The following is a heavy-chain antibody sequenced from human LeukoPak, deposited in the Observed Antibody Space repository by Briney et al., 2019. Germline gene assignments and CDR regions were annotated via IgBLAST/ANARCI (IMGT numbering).Heavy chain of an antibody. D-gene: IGHD6-13*01. CDR2: IYYTGGT. CDR1: GGSISSSSYY. Sequence: PSETLSLTCTVSGGSISSSSYYWGWIRQPPGKGLEFIGSIYYTGGTYYNPSLKSRVTISVDTSNYQFSLRLSSVTAADTAVYYCARQGYSSSWPLVFDYWGHGTPVTVSS. CDR3: ARQGYSSSWPLVFDY. J-gene: IGHJ4*01. V-gene: IGHV4-39*01.